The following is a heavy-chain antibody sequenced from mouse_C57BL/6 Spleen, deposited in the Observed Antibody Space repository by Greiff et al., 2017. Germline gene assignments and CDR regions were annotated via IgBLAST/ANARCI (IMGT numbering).Heavy chain of an antibody. CDR3: ARNPVDD. Sequence: EVQLQQSGAELVKPGASVKLSCTASGFNITAYYMPWVKQRTDQGLDWIGRIDPADGVTKYAPKFQGKATITADTASNTAYLQLSSLTAEDTAVYYCARNPVDDWGKGTTLTVSS. J-gene: IGHJ2*01. V-gene: IGHV14-2*01. CDR2: IDPADGVT. CDR1: GFNITAYY.